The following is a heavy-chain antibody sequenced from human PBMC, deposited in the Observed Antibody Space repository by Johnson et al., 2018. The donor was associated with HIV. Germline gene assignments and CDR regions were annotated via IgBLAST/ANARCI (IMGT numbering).Heavy chain of an antibody. V-gene: IGHV3-30*04. CDR2: LSYDGSNK. D-gene: IGHD1-1*01. Sequence: QVQLVESGGGVVQPGRSLGLSCAASGFSFSSYAMHWVRQAPGKGLEWVASLSYDGSNKYDADSVKGRFTIYRDNSKNTLYLQMNSLRVEDTAVYYCARDAAKLEEDDAFDIWGQGTMVTVSS. J-gene: IGHJ3*02. CDR1: GFSFSSYA. CDR3: ARDAAKLEEDDAFDI.